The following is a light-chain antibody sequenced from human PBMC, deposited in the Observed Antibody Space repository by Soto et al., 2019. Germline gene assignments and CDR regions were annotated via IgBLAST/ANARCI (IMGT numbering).Light chain of an antibody. V-gene: IGKV3-20*01. CDR2: GAS. CDR3: QRYGRSPTWT. Sequence: EIALTQSPRTLSLAQGERATLSCRASQDLVSDYLAWYQQKPGQPPRLLISGASLRATGIPDSFSGSGSGTDFTLNINTIEPEDSAVYYCQRYGRSPTWTFGQGTKVDIK. CDR1: QDLVSDY. J-gene: IGKJ1*01.